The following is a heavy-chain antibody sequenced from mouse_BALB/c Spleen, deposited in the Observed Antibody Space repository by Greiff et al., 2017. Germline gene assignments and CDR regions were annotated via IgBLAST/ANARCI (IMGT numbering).Heavy chain of an antibody. CDR3: ASPPHDGYYGWFAY. CDR2: IDPANGNT. D-gene: IGHD2-3*01. CDR1: GFNIKDTY. Sequence: EVQLQESGAELVKPGASVKLSCTASGFNIKDTYMHWVKQRPEQGLEWIGRIDPANGNTKYDPKFQGKATITADTSSNTAYLQLSSLTSEDTAVYDCASPPHDGYYGWFAYWGQGTLVTVSA. J-gene: IGHJ3*01. V-gene: IGHV14-3*02.